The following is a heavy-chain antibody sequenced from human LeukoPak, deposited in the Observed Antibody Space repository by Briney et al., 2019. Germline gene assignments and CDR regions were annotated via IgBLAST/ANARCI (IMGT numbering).Heavy chain of an antibody. CDR2: IIPILGIA. CDR3: AREVGATTEGWGYYYGMDV. D-gene: IGHD1-26*01. CDR1: GGTFSSYA. J-gene: IGHJ6*02. Sequence: GASVKVSCKASGGTFSSYAISWVRQAPGQGLEWMGRIIPILGIANYAQKFQGRVTITADKSTSTAYMELSSLGSEDTAVYYCAREVGATTEGWGYYYGMDVWGQGTTVTVSS. V-gene: IGHV1-69*04.